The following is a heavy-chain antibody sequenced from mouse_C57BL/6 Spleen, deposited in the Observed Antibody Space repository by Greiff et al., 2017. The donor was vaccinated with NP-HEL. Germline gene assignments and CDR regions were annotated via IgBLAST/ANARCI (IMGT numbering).Heavy chain of an antibody. D-gene: IGHD2-3*01. CDR1: GYTFTSYW. V-gene: IGHV1-53*01. CDR3: ARDDGYYLYFDY. Sequence: QVQLKQPGTELVKPGASVKLSCKASGYTFTSYWMHWVKQRPGQGLEWIGNINPSNGGTNYNEKFKSKATLTVDKSSSTAYMQLSSLTSEDSAVYYCARDDGYYLYFDYWGQGTTLTVSS. CDR2: INPSNGGT. J-gene: IGHJ2*01.